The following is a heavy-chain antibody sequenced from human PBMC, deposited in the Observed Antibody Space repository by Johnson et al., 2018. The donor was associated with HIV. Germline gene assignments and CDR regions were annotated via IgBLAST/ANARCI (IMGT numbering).Heavy chain of an antibody. CDR2: IDWSGGRT. Sequence: VQLVESGGGVVRPGGSLRLSCAPSGFNFDDYGMSWVRQAPGKGLEWVSGIDWSGGRTGYADSVNGRFTISRDNAKKLLYLQMYSLRAEDTAFYYCARRVITIVADAFDIWGQGTMVTVSS. V-gene: IGHV3-20*04. CDR3: ARRVITIVADAFDI. CDR1: GFNFDDYG. D-gene: IGHD2-21*01. J-gene: IGHJ3*02.